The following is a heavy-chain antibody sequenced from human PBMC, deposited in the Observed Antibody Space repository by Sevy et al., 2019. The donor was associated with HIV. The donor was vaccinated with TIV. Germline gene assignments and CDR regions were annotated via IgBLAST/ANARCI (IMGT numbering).Heavy chain of an antibody. V-gene: IGHV3-33*01. D-gene: IGHD3-22*01. Sequence: GGSLRLSCAASGFTFSNYGMHWVRQAPAKGLEWVAVIWNDGSNKYYADSVKGRFTISRDNSKNTLYLQMNSLRVEDTAVYFCARGSDFNDRSAKRDFDYWGQGTLVTVSS. J-gene: IGHJ4*02. CDR2: IWNDGSNK. CDR1: GFTFSNYG. CDR3: ARGSDFNDRSAKRDFDY.